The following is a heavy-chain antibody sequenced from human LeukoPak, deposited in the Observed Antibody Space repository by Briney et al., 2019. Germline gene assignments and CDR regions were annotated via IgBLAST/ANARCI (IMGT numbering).Heavy chain of an antibody. D-gene: IGHD3-22*01. V-gene: IGHV1-69*05. Sequence: SVKVSCKASGGTFSSYAISWVRQAPGQGLEWMGGIIPIFGTANYAQKLQGRVTMTTDTSTSTAYMELRSLRSDDTAVYYCATDTKAKYYYDSSGPQDAFDIWGQGTMVTVSS. J-gene: IGHJ3*02. CDR1: GGTFSSYA. CDR3: ATDTKAKYYYDSSGPQDAFDI. CDR2: IIPIFGTA.